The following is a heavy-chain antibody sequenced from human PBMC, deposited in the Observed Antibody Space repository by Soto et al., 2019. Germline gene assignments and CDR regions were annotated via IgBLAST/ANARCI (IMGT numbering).Heavy chain of an antibody. V-gene: IGHV3-21*01. CDR1: GFTFSSYS. CDR2: ISSSSSYI. CDR3: ARGMNYYDSSGYWVGAFDI. J-gene: IGHJ3*02. D-gene: IGHD3-22*01. Sequence: GGSLRLSCAASGFTFSSYSMNWVRQAPGKGLERVSSISSSSSYIYYADSVKGRFTISRDNAKNSLYLQMNSLRAEDTAVYYCARGMNYYDSSGYWVGAFDIWGQGTMVTVSS.